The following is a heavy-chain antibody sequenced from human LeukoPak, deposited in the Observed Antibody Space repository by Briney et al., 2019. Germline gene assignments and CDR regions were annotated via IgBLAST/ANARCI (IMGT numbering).Heavy chain of an antibody. CDR2: IYSGGST. J-gene: IGHJ2*01. CDR1: GFTFSSYA. CDR3: ARFSTTVTFSVLWYFDL. Sequence: PGGSLRLSCAASGFTFSSYAMSWVRQAPGKGLEWVSVIYSGGSTYYADSVKGRFTISRDNSKNTLYLQMNSLRAEDTAVYYCARFSTTVTFSVLWYFDLWGRGTLVTVSS. D-gene: IGHD4-17*01. V-gene: IGHV3-53*01.